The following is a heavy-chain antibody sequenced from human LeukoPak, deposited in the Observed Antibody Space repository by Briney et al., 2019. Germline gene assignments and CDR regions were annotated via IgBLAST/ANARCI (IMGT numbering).Heavy chain of an antibody. D-gene: IGHD3-9*01. CDR1: GYTFTSCF. V-gene: IGHV1-46*01. J-gene: IGHJ4*02. Sequence: ASVKVSCQASGYTFTSCFLHWVRPAPGQGLEWMGIINPSGGSTSYAQKSQGRVTMTRDTSTSTVYMELSSLRSEDTAVYYCARDPLTYYDILTGLPAYQGGAYFDYWGQGTLVTVSS. CDR2: INPSGGST. CDR3: ARDPLTYYDILTGLPAYQGGAYFDY.